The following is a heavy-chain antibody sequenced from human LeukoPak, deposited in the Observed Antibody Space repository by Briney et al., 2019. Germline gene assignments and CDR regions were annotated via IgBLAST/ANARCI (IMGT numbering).Heavy chain of an antibody. Sequence: GGSLRLSCAASGFTFSDAWMSWVRQAPGKGLEWVAFIRYDGSNKYYADSVKGRFTISRDNSKNTLYLQMNSLRAEDTAVYYCANPRDYSNSPPDYWGQGTLVTVSS. CDR1: GFTFSDAW. D-gene: IGHD4-11*01. CDR2: IRYDGSNK. CDR3: ANPRDYSNSPPDY. J-gene: IGHJ4*02. V-gene: IGHV3-30*02.